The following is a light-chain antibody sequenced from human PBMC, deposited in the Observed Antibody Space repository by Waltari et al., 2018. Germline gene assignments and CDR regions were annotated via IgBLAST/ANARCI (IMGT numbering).Light chain of an antibody. J-gene: IGLJ2*01. CDR1: SSDIGSYNL. V-gene: IGLV2-23*02. CDR2: DVT. CDR3: CSYAGFSTVV. Sequence: QSALTQPASVSGSPGQSITISCTGTSSDIGSYNLVSWYQQHPGKAPKLMLYDVTKRPSGISSRFSGSKAGSTASLTISGLQAEDEADYYCCSYAGFSTVVFGGGTKLTVL.